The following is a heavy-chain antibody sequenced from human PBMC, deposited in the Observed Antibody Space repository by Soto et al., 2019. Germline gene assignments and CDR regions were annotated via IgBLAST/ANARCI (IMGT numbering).Heavy chain of an antibody. CDR3: AKAGDGSYFYGMDV. Sequence: PGGSLRLSCAASGFTFSSYGMHWVRQAPGKGLEWVAVISYDGSNKYYADSVKGRFTISRDNSKNTLYLQMNSLRAEDTAVYYCAKAGDGSYFYGMDVWGQGTTVTVSS. CDR1: GFTFSSYG. D-gene: IGHD1-26*01. J-gene: IGHJ6*02. CDR2: ISYDGSNK. V-gene: IGHV3-30*18.